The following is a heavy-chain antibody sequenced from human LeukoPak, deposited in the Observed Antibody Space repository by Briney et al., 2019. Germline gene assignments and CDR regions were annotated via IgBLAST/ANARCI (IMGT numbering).Heavy chain of an antibody. J-gene: IGHJ4*02. D-gene: IGHD1-26*01. V-gene: IGHV3-23*01. CDR2: ISGSGGST. Sequence: SGGSLRLSCAASGFTFSSYAMSWVRQAPGKGLKWVSAISGSGGSTYYAGSVKGRFTISRDNSKNTLYLQMNSLRAEDTAVYYCAKETYSGSYYGLDYWGQGTLVTVSS. CDR1: GFTFSSYA. CDR3: AKETYSGSYYGLDY.